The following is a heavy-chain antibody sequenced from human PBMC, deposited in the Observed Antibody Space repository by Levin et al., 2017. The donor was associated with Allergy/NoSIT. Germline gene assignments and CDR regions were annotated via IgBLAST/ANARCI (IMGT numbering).Heavy chain of an antibody. D-gene: IGHD3-16*01. CDR1: GFMFRSYW. Sequence: RPGGSLRLSCAASGFMFRSYWMHWVRQVPGKGLVWVSHITSDGSGISYVDSVKGRFTISRDNTKNTLYLQMNSLRDEDTAVYYCVRGAGGLDHWGQGALVIVSS. CDR3: VRGAGGLDH. V-gene: IGHV3-74*01. J-gene: IGHJ4*02. CDR2: ITSDGSGI.